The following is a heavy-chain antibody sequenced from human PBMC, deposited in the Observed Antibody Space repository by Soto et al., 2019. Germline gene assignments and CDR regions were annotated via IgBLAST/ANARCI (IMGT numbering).Heavy chain of an antibody. V-gene: IGHV3-33*01. CDR3: ARDRRVEWEPLLSYGMDV. CDR1: GFTFSSYG. Sequence: HPGGSLRLSCAASGFTFSSYGMHWVRQAPGKGLEWVAVIWYDGSNKYYADSVKGRFTISRDNSKNTLYLQMNSLRAEDTAVYYCARDRRVEWEPLLSYGMDVWGQGTTVTVSS. D-gene: IGHD1-26*01. J-gene: IGHJ6*02. CDR2: IWYDGSNK.